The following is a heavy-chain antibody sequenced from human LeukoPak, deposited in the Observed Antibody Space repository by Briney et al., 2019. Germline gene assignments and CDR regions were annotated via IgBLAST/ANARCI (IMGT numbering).Heavy chain of an antibody. J-gene: IGHJ6*03. CDR2: IIPIFGTA. CDR1: GGTFSSYA. V-gene: IGHV1-69*05. CDR3: ARVRDPKYYYYYMDV. Sequence: GASVEVSCKASGGTFSSYAISWVRQAPGQGLEWMGGIIPIFGTANYAQKFQGRVTITTDESTSTAYMELSSLRSEDTAVYYCARVRDPKYYYYYMDVWGKGTTVTVSS.